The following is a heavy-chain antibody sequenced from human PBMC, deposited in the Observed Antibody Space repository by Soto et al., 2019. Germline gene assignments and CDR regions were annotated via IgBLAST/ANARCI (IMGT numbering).Heavy chain of an antibody. CDR2: IHYSGST. D-gene: IGHD3-10*01. Sequence: PSETLSLTCTVSGDSISSSTYYWGWIRQSPGKGLEWIGNIHYSGSTYYNPSLKSRVTISVDTSKNQFSLKLSSVTAADTAVYYCASYYYVSGGYRSFDYWGQGTLVTVSS. CDR3: ASYYYVSGGYRSFDY. J-gene: IGHJ4*02. V-gene: IGHV4-39*01. CDR1: GDSISSSTYY.